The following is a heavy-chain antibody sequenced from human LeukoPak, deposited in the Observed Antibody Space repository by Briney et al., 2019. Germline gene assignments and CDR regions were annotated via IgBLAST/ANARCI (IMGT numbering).Heavy chain of an antibody. CDR3: ARVLGFYTPPDY. CDR2: IYYSGST. V-gene: IGHV4-59*01. Sequence: PSETLSLTRTVSGGSISSYYWSWIRQPPGKGLEWIGYIYYSGSTNYNPSLKSRVTISVDTSKNQFSLKLSSVTAADTAVYYCARVLGFYTPPDYWGQGTLVTVSS. D-gene: IGHD2/OR15-2a*01. CDR1: GGSISSYY. J-gene: IGHJ4*02.